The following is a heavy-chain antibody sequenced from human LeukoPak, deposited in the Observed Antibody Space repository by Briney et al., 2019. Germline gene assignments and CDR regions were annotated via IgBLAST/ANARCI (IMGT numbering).Heavy chain of an antibody. CDR2: IYYSGST. V-gene: IGHV4-59*01. Sequence: SETLSLTCTVSGDSIRSYYWSWIRQPPGKGLEWIGYIYYSGSTNYNPSLKSRVTIPIDTSKNQFSLKLSSVTAADTAVYYCARGDYYYMDVWGKGTTVTVPS. CDR3: ARGDYYYMDV. J-gene: IGHJ6*03. CDR1: GDSIRSYY.